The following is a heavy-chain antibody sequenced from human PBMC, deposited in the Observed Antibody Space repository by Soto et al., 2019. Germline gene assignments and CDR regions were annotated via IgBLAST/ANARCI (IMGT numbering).Heavy chain of an antibody. CDR2: ISSDAVNY. CDR3: ARGGAWTPEGLGY. CDR1: GFTFSSFA. J-gene: IGHJ4*02. Sequence: QVQLVESGGGVVQPGRSLRLSCAASGFTFSSFAMHWVRQAPGKGLEWLAVISSDAVNYYYAESVKGRFTISRDNSKNTLYLQMNSLRNEDTAVYYCARGGAWTPEGLGYWGQGTLVTVSS. V-gene: IGHV3-30-3*01. D-gene: IGHD2-15*01.